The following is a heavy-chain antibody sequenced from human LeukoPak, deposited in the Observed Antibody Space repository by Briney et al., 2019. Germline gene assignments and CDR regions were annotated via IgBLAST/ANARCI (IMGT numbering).Heavy chain of an antibody. D-gene: IGHD3-10*01. CDR1: GGTFSSYA. CDR2: IIPVIGTV. J-gene: IGHJ4*02. V-gene: IGHV1-69*04. CDR3: ARQHSGTSYNY. Sequence: ASVKVSCKASGGTFSSYAISWVRQAPGQGLEWMGRIIPVIGTVTYAQQFQGRVTITADKSTTTAYMELRTLISEDTAMYYCARQHSGTSYNYWGQGTLVTVSS.